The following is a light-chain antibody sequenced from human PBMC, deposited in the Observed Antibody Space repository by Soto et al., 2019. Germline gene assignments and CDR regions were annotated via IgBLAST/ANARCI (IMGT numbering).Light chain of an antibody. CDR2: DVS. V-gene: IGLV2-14*01. J-gene: IGLJ2*01. Sequence: QAMLTQSGSVCGSPGQSVTISCTGTSSDIGGYNYVSWYQQHPGKAPKLIIYDVSNRPSGVSNRFSGSKSGNTASLTISGLQAEDEADYYCSSYISSSTLDVVFGGGTKVTVL. CDR3: SSYISSSTLDVV. CDR1: SSDIGGYNY.